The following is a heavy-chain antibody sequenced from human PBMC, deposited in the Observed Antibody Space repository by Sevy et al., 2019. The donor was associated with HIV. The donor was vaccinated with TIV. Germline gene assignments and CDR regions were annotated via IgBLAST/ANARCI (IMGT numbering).Heavy chain of an antibody. Sequence: GGSLRLSCAASGFTFNNYAMTWVRQAPGKGLEWVSSMSAGGTSIYHADSVKGRFTISRDNSKNTLFLQMDTIRADDTAIYYWAKASGVLSDPERKRWRKNYYFHYYMDVWGKGTTVTVSS. CDR1: GFTFNNYA. J-gene: IGHJ6*03. CDR3: AKASGVLSDPERKRWRKNYYFHYYMDV. CDR2: MSAGGTSI. V-gene: IGHV3-23*01. D-gene: IGHD4-17*01.